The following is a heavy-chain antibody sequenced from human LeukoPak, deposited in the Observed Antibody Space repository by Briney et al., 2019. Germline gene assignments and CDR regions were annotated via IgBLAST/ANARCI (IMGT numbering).Heavy chain of an antibody. D-gene: IGHD2-15*01. J-gene: IGHJ4*02. CDR1: GLTVSSNC. CDR3: AKGGTNTFGCTGGSCYSRAFVY. V-gene: IGHV3-53*01. Sequence: PGGSLRLSCAASGLTVSSNCMSWVRQAPGKGLEWVSFIYSGGSTYYADSVKGRFTISRDNSKNTLYLQMNSLRAEDTAVYYCAKGGTNTFGCTGGSCYSRAFVYWGQGTLVTVSS. CDR2: IYSGGST.